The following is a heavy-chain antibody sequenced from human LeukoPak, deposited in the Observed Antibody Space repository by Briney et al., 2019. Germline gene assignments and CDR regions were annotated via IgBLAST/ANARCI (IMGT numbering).Heavy chain of an antibody. CDR3: AKLPNKQQLSPEPEDY. CDR1: GFKFSDHW. D-gene: IGHD6-13*01. Sequence: GGSLRLSCVASGFKFSDHWMNWFRQAPGKGLEWVATIKTDGSDLYYADSLKGRFTISRDNSKNTLYLQMNSLRAEDTAVYYCAKLPNKQQLSPEPEDYWGQGTLVTVSS. CDR2: IKTDGSDL. V-gene: IGHV3-7*01. J-gene: IGHJ4*02.